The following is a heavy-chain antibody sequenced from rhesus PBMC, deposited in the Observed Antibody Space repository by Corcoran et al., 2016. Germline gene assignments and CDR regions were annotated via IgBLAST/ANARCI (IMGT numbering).Heavy chain of an antibody. D-gene: IGHD5-36*01. CDR3: ARAPAGYSYGHYGLDS. CDR1: GYSISINY. CDR2: INGSSGYP. Sequence: QVQLQESGPGLVKPSETLSLTCVVSGYSISINYWSWIRQPPGKGLEWIGYINGSSGYPYNNPSLNSRVTISTDSFNNQFSLKVSSVTAADTAVYYCARAPAGYSYGHYGLDSWGQGVVVTVSS. J-gene: IGHJ6*01. V-gene: IGHV4-165*01.